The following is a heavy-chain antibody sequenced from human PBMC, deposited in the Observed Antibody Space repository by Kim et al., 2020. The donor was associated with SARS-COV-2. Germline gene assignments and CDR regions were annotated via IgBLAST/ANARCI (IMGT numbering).Heavy chain of an antibody. CDR2: ISSSSSYI. CDR1: GFTFSSYS. Sequence: GGSLRLSCAASGFTFSSYSMNWVRQAPGKGLEWVSSISSSSSYIYYADSVKGRFTISRDNAKNSLYLQMNSLRAEDTAVYYCAARYFDWFNPIYYFDYWGQGTLVTVSS. D-gene: IGHD3-9*01. J-gene: IGHJ4*02. CDR3: AARYFDWFNPIYYFDY. V-gene: IGHV3-21*01.